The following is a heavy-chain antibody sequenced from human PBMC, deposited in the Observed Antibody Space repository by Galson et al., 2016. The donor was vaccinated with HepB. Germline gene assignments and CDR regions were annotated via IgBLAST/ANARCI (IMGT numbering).Heavy chain of an antibody. D-gene: IGHD3-10*01. CDR2: IHPNSGGT. V-gene: IGHV1-2*04. Sequence: SVKVSCKASGYTFTDYYMHWVRQAPGQGLEWMGWIHPNSGGTKYAQNFQAWVTMTWDTSISTAYMEVRGLRSDDTAVYYCARVAASGSWSHFDYWGQGTLVTGSS. CDR3: ARVAASGSWSHFDY. J-gene: IGHJ4*02. CDR1: GYTFTDYY.